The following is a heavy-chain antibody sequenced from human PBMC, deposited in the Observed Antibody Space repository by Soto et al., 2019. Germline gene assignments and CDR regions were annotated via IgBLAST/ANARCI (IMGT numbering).Heavy chain of an antibody. CDR3: AHRHRDLAGLFDS. Sequence: QITLKESGPTLVKPTQTLTLTCTFSGFSLSTSAVGVGWIRQPPEKALEWLTVIYGDDDKRSSPSLRSRLTITKDTTKNHVVLTKNNMDPGDTATYFCAHRHRDLAGLFDSWGQGTLVSVSS. V-gene: IGHV2-5*02. CDR1: GFSLSTSAVG. J-gene: IGHJ4*02. CDR2: IYGDDDK.